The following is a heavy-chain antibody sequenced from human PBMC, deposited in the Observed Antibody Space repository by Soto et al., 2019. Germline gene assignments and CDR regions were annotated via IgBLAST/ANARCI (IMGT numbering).Heavy chain of an antibody. V-gene: IGHV5-51*01. J-gene: IGHJ4*02. Sequence: GSLKISCKGCGYSFTTYWIGWVRQMHGKALEWMGVIYPGDSDIRFSPSFQGQVTISADMSLSTAYLQWSSRSVSDTAMYYCARQEYSYETNSFGYWGQGTLGIDSS. D-gene: IGHD5-18*01. CDR1: GYSFTTYW. CDR3: ARQEYSYETNSFGY. CDR2: IYPGDSDI.